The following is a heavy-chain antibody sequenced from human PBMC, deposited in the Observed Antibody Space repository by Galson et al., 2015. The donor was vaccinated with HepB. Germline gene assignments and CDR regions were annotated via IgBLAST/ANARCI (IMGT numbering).Heavy chain of an antibody. CDR3: AKCRDYRPN. CDR2: ISGSGGTT. D-gene: IGHD4/OR15-4a*01. J-gene: IGHJ4*02. CDR1: GFTFSSYA. V-gene: IGHV3-23*01. Sequence: SLRLSCAASGFTFSSYAMSWVRQAPGKGLEWVSAISGSGGTTYYADSVRGRFTISRDNAKNTLYLQMNSLRAEDTALYYCAKCRDYRPNWGQGTLVTVSS.